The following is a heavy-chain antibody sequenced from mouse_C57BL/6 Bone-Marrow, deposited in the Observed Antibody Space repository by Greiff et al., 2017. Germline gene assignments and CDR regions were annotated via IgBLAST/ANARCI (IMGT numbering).Heavy chain of an antibody. CDR2: IDLSDSYT. D-gene: IGHD1-1*01. V-gene: IGHV1-69*01. J-gene: IGHJ3*01. CDR1: GYTFTSYW. Sequence: QVQLQQPGAELVMPGASVKLSCKASGYTFTSYWMHWVKQRPGQGLEWIGEIDLSDSYTNYNQKFKGKSTLTVDKSSSTAYMQLSSLTSEDSAVYYCARDTTVVAPAWFAYGGQGTLVTVSA. CDR3: ARDTTVVAPAWFAY.